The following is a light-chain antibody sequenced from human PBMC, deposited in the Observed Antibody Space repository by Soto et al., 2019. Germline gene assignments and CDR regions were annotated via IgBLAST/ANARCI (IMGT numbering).Light chain of an antibody. J-gene: IGLJ2*01. Sequence: QSVLTQPRSVSGSPGQSLTISCSGDVGGHSSVSWYQQYPGKAPKLIIYDVTHRPSGVPDRFSGFKFGNTASLTISGLQPEDEADYHCCSYVGGYTFVLFGGGTKLTVL. CDR3: CSYVGGYTFVL. CDR2: DVT. V-gene: IGLV2-11*01. CDR1: VGGHSS.